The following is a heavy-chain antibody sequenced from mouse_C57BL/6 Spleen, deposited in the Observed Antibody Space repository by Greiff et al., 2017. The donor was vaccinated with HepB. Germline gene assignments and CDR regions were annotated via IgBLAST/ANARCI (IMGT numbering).Heavy chain of an antibody. Sequence: ESGPGLVKPSQSLSLTCSVTGYSITSGYYWNWIRQFPGNKLEWMGYISYDGSNNYNPSLKNRISITRDTSKNQFFLKLNSVTTEDTATYYCARGRWLHWYFDVWGTGTTVTVSS. CDR3: ARGRWLHWYFDV. V-gene: IGHV3-6*01. J-gene: IGHJ1*03. CDR1: GYSITSGYY. D-gene: IGHD2-3*01. CDR2: ISYDGSN.